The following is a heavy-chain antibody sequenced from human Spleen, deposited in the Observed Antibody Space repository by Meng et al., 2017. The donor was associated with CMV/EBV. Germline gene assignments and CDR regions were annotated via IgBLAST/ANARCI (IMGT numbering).Heavy chain of an antibody. V-gene: IGHV3-23*01. CDR1: GFTFSSYA. Sequence: GESLKISCAASGFTFSSYAMSWVRQAPGKGLEWVSAISGSGGSTYYADSVKGRFTISRDNAKNSLYLQMNSLRAEDTAVYHCARDRARLFDYWGQGTPVTVSS. D-gene: IGHD6-25*01. J-gene: IGHJ4*02. CDR2: ISGSGGST. CDR3: ARDRARLFDY.